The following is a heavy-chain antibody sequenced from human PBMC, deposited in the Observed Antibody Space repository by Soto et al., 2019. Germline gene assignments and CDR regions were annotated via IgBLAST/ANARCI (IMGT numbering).Heavy chain of an antibody. Sequence: QVQLVQSGAEEKKPGSSVKVSCKASGGTFSSYAISWVRQAPGQGLEWMGGIIPIFGTANYAQKFQGRVTITADESTSTAYMELSSLRSEDTAVYYCARDPPKNYYDSSGYYGWFDYWGQGTLVTVSS. CDR3: ARDPPKNYYDSSGYYGWFDY. D-gene: IGHD3-22*01. CDR2: IIPIFGTA. V-gene: IGHV1-69*01. CDR1: GGTFSSYA. J-gene: IGHJ4*02.